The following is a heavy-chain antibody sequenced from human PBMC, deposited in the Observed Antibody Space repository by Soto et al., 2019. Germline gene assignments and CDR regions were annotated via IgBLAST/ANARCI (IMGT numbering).Heavy chain of an antibody. CDR1: GGSISSDDW. CDR2: IYHIGTT. J-gene: IGHJ5*02. V-gene: IGHV4-4*02. Sequence: QVQLQESGPGLVKPSGTLSLTCAVSGGSISSDDWWTWVRQTPGKGLECLGEIYHIGTTNYNPSLMSRVTKAVDKAKSQYSLRLDSVTAADTAVYYCARSDCYGVCRGKWLDPWGQGIMVTVSS. CDR3: ARSDCYGVCRGKWLDP. D-gene: IGHD2-21*02.